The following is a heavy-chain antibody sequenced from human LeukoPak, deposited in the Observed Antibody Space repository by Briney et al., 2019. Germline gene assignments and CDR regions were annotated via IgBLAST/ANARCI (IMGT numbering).Heavy chain of an antibody. J-gene: IGHJ4*02. V-gene: IGHV3-21*01. CDR1: GFTFSSYS. CDR3: ARDHYGSGTSSAFDY. CDR2: ISSSSSYI. D-gene: IGHD2-15*01. Sequence: GGSLRLSCAASGFTFSSYSMNWVRQAPGKGLEWVSSISSSSSYIYYADSVKGRFTISRDNAKNSLYLQMNSLRAEDTAVYYCARDHYGSGTSSAFDYWGQGTLVTVSS.